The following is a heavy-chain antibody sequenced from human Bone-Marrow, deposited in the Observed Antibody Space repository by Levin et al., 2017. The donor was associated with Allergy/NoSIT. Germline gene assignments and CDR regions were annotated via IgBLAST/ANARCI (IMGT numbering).Heavy chain of an antibody. CDR2: IVVGSGNT. D-gene: IGHD4-17*01. Sequence: KISCKASGFTFTSSAVQWVRQARGQRLEWIGWIVVGSGNTNYAQKFQERVTITRDMSTSTAYMELSSLRSEDTAVYYCAARVPGGLRLIDYWGQGTLVTVSS. J-gene: IGHJ4*02. CDR1: GFTFTSSA. CDR3: AARVPGGLRLIDY. V-gene: IGHV1-58*01.